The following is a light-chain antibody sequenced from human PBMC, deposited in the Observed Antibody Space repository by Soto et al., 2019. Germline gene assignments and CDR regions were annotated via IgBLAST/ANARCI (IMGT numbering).Light chain of an antibody. CDR3: QQYDNRLWTLT. CDR1: HDISKY. J-gene: IGKJ4*01. Sequence: DIQMTQSPSSLSASVGDRVTITCQASHDISKYLNWYQQKSGRAPKLLIYDASNLEPGVPSRFSGSGSGTVFAFTISSLQPEDIATYYCQQYDNRLWTLTFGGETTVEIK. CDR2: DAS. V-gene: IGKV1-33*01.